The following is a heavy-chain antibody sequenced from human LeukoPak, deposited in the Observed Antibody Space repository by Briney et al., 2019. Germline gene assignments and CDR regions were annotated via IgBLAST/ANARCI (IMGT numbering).Heavy chain of an antibody. CDR3: LRDINWNYFFDP. V-gene: IGHV3-30*03. Sequence: PGGSLRLSCVTSGFTFSRYAMHWVHHAPGKGLQWVTVTSYDGSDTYYADSVKGRFTLSRDSSTTTVYLQMDNLRTEDTAIYYCLRDINWNYFFDPWGQGTLVTVSS. CDR1: GFTFSRYA. J-gene: IGHJ5*02. D-gene: IGHD1-7*01. CDR2: TSYDGSDT.